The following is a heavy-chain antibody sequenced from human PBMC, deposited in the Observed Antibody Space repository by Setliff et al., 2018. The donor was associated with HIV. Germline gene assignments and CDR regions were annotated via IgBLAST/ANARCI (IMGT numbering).Heavy chain of an antibody. D-gene: IGHD4-17*01. CDR2: VYYSGST. V-gene: IGHV4-38-2*01. CDR1: GYSISSGYF. Sequence: SETLSLTCAVSGYSISSGYFWGWIRQPPGKGLEWIGSVYYSGSTYYNPSLKTRVTISVDTSKNQFSLKLNSVTAADTAVYYCARGSTVGTAFDYWGQGTLVTVSS. CDR3: ARGSTVGTAFDY. J-gene: IGHJ4*02.